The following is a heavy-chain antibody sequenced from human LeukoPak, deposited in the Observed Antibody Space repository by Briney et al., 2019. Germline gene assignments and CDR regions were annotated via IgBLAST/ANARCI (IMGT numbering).Heavy chain of an antibody. CDR3: ARRYYYDSSGYYRSLDY. J-gene: IGHJ4*02. CDR2: ISNDGSDK. Sequence: GGSLRLSCVASGFTFSTCGMHWVRQAPGKGLECVAVISNDGSDKYYGDSVKGRFTISRDNSKNTVYLEMSSLRAEDTAVCYCARRYYYDSSGYYRSLDYWGQGTLVTVSS. CDR1: GFTFSTCG. V-gene: IGHV3-30*03. D-gene: IGHD3-22*01.